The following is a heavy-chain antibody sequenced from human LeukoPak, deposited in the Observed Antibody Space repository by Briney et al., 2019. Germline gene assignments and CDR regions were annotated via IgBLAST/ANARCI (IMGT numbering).Heavy chain of an antibody. D-gene: IGHD2-2*01. CDR1: GYTFTSYY. Sequence: ASVKVSCKASGYTFTSYYMHWVRQAPGQGLEWMGIINPSGGSTSYAQKFQGRVTITADESTSTAYMELSSLRSEDTAVYYCARDCPSSSTSCYGFDYWGQGTLVTVSS. CDR2: INPSGGST. V-gene: IGHV1-46*01. CDR3: ARDCPSSSTSCYGFDY. J-gene: IGHJ4*02.